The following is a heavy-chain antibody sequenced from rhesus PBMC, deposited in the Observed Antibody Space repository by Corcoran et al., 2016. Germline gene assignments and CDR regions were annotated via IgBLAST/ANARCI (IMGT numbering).Heavy chain of an antibody. J-gene: IGHJ5-2*02. CDR3: ARGPRSHNSLDV. V-gene: IGHV4-147*01. CDR2: IYGGSGST. CDR1: GGSISSNY. D-gene: IGHD1-44*02. Sequence: QAQLQESGPGLVKPSETLSLTCAVSGGSISSNYWSWIRQSPGKGLEWIGYIYGGSGSTSSNPSLKSRVTISTDTSKNQFSLKLSSVTAADTAVYYCARGPRSHNSLDVWGRGVLVTVSS.